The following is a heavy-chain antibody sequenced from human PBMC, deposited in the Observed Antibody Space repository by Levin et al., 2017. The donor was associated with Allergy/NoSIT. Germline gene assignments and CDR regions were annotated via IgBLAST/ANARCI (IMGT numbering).Heavy chain of an antibody. CDR2: INTDGTLT. D-gene: IGHD1-26*01. CDR3: ARSNSGSYYTA. J-gene: IGHJ5*02. V-gene: IGHV3-74*01. Sequence: PGGSLRLSCAASEFTFSSYWMHWVRQVPKKGLLWVSRINTDGTLTEYADSVKGRFTVSRDNAKNTLYLQMNGLRAEDTAVYFCARSNSGSYYTAWGQGALVTVSS. CDR1: EFTFSSYW.